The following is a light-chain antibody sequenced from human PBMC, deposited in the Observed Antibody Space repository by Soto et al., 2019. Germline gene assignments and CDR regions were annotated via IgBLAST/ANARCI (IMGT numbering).Light chain of an antibody. V-gene: IGKV1-9*01. CDR2: TAS. CDR1: QGITSF. J-gene: IGKJ4*01. CDR3: QQLNSYPLT. Sequence: DIQLTQSPSFLSASVGDRVSVTCRASQGITSFLAWYQQIPGKAPKLLIYTASTLQSGVPPRFSGSGSGTELTLTISSLQSEDFGTYYCQQLNSYPLTFGGGTRVAIK.